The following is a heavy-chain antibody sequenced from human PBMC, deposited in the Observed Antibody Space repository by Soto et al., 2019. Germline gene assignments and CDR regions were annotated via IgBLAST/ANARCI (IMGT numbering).Heavy chain of an antibody. CDR2: INSDGSST. Sequence: GGSLRLSCAASGFTFSSYWMHWVRQAPWKGLVWVSRINSDGSSTTYADSVKGRFTISRDNANNTLYLQMNNLRAEDTAVYYRAKDRGSGSTVSGGMDVWGQRTTVTVS. V-gene: IGHV3-74*01. D-gene: IGHD3-10*01. CDR3: AKDRGSGSTVSGGMDV. J-gene: IGHJ6*02. CDR1: GFTFSSYW.